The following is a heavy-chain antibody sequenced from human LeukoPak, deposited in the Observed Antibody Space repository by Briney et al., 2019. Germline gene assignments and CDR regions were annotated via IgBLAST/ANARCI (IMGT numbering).Heavy chain of an antibody. V-gene: IGHV3-49*04. CDR3: TRDIVSISQPYYFDY. J-gene: IGHJ4*02. Sequence: GGSLRLSCTASGFTFGYHAINWVRQAPGRGLEWVGFIRSQAYSGTTEYATSVKDRFTVSRDDSKSVAYLQMNSLKTEDTAVYYCTRDIVSISQPYYFDYWGQGTLVTVSS. CDR1: GFTFGYHA. D-gene: IGHD2-2*01. CDR2: IRSQAYSGTT.